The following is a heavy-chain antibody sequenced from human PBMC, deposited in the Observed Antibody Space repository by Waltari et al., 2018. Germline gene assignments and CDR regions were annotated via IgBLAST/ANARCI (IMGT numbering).Heavy chain of an antibody. J-gene: IGHJ4*02. V-gene: IGHV3-23*04. D-gene: IGHD3-10*01. CDR1: GFTFSSYA. Sequence: EVQLVESGGGLVQPGGSLRLSCAASGFTFSSYAMSWVRQAPGKGLEWVSAISGSGGSTYYADSVKGRFTISRDNSKNTLYLQMNSLRAEDTAVYYCAKDSVWFGELLYYFDYWGQGTLVTVSS. CDR3: AKDSVWFGELLYYFDY. CDR2: ISGSGGST.